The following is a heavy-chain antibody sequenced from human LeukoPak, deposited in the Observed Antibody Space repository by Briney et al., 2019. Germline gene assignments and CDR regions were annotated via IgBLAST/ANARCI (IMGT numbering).Heavy chain of an antibody. J-gene: IGHJ4*02. V-gene: IGHV3-48*01. CDR1: GFTFSIYS. Sequence: GGSLRLSCAASGFTFSIYSINWVRQAPGKGLEGVSFISSGSSNIYYADSVKGRLTISRDNDKNSLYLQMNSLRAEDTAVYYCARSQSGSYSNLDYWGQGTLVTVSS. D-gene: IGHD1-26*01. CDR3: ARSQSGSYSNLDY. CDR2: ISSGSSNI.